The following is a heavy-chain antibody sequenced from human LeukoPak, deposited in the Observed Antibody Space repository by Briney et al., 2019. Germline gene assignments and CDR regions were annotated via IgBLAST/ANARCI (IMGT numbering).Heavy chain of an antibody. Sequence: SETLSLTCAVYGGSFSGYYWSWIRQPPGKGLEWIGEINHSGSTNYNPSLKSRVTISVDTSKNQFSLKLSSVTAADTAVYYCARAPLGLPPYYFDYWGQGTLVTVSS. D-gene: IGHD3-16*01. CDR2: INHSGST. J-gene: IGHJ4*02. V-gene: IGHV4-34*01. CDR1: GGSFSGYY. CDR3: ARAPLGLPPYYFDY.